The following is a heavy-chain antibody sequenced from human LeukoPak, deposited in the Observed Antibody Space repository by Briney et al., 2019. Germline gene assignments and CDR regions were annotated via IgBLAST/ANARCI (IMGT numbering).Heavy chain of an antibody. CDR1: GFTFSTYA. CDR2: ISGSGGST. Sequence: PGGSLRLSCGASGFTFSTYAMSWVRQAPGKGLEWVSGISGSGGSTYYADSVKGHFTISRDNSKNTLYLQMNSLRAEDTAVYYCAKDLVPYSGSYSLFYFDSWGQGTLVTVSS. D-gene: IGHD1-26*01. J-gene: IGHJ4*02. CDR3: AKDLVPYSGSYSLFYFDS. V-gene: IGHV3-23*01.